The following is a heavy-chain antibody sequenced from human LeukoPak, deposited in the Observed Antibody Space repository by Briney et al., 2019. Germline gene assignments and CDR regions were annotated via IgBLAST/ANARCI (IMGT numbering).Heavy chain of an antibody. CDR1: GFTLTTYS. CDR2: ISSSGRTV. CDR3: ARVPYYDILTGYLPY. V-gene: IGHV3-48*02. Sequence: PGGSLRLSCAASGFTLTTYSMNWVRQAPGKGPEWVSYISSSGRTVFYADSVKGRFTISRDTAKNSLYLQLNSLRDEDTAVYYCARVPYYDILTGYLPYWGQGTLVTVSS. J-gene: IGHJ4*02. D-gene: IGHD3-9*01.